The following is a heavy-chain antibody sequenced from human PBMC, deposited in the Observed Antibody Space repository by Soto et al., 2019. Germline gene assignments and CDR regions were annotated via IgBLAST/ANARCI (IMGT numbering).Heavy chain of an antibody. V-gene: IGHV3-30-3*01. CDR1: GFTFSSYA. CDR3: AKDAPGSGWLSDY. D-gene: IGHD3-22*01. J-gene: IGHJ4*02. CDR2: ISYDGSNK. Sequence: GGSLRLSCAASGFTFSSYAMHWVRQAPGKGLEWVAVISYDGSNKYYADSVKGRFTISRDNSKNTLYLQMNSLRAEDTALYYCAKDAPGSGWLSDYWGRGTLVTVSS.